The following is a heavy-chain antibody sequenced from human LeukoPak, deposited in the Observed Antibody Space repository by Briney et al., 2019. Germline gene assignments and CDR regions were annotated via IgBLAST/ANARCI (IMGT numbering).Heavy chain of an antibody. J-gene: IGHJ4*02. Sequence: GASVKVSCKASGGTFSSYAIGWVRQAPGQGLEWMGGIIPIFGTANYAQKFQGRVTITADESTSTAYMELSSLRSGDTAVYYCARARYYDILTGQTFDYWGQGTLVTVSS. CDR2: IIPIFGTA. D-gene: IGHD3-9*01. CDR1: GGTFSSYA. CDR3: ARARYYDILTGQTFDY. V-gene: IGHV1-69*13.